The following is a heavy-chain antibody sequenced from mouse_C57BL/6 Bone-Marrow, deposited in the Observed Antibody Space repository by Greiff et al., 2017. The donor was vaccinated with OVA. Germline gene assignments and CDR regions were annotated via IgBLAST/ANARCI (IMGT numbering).Heavy chain of an antibody. Sequence: EVQLQQSGPELVKPGASVKIPCKASGYTFTDYNMDWVKQSHGKSLAWIGDINPNNGGTIYNQKFKGKATLTVDKSSSTAYMELRSLTSEDTTVYYCASGGMITTRKLRFAYWGQGTLVTVSA. V-gene: IGHV1-18*01. CDR2: INPNNGGT. J-gene: IGHJ3*01. CDR1: GYTFTDYN. D-gene: IGHD2-4*01. CDR3: ASGGMITTRKLRFAY.